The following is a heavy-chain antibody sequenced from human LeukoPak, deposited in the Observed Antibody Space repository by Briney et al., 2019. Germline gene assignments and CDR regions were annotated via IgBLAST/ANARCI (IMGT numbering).Heavy chain of an antibody. V-gene: IGHV4-4*02. CDR2: IYYSGST. Sequence: PSETLSLTCAVSGGSISSSNWWSWVHQPPGKGLEWIGSIYYSGSTYYNPSLKSRVTISVDTSKNQFSLKLSSVTAADTAVYYCARESVEMATINAFDIWGQGTMVTVSS. D-gene: IGHD5-24*01. CDR3: ARESVEMATINAFDI. J-gene: IGHJ3*02. CDR1: GGSISSSNW.